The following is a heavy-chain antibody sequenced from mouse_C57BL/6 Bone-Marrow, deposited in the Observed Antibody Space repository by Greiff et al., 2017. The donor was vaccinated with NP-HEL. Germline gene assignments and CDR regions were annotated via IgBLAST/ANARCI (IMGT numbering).Heavy chain of an antibody. CDR2: IDPSDSYT. D-gene: IGHD1-1*01. CDR3: ARGGGYGSSPYWYFDV. CDR1: GYTFTSYW. Sequence: VQLQQPGAELVMPGASVKLSCKASGYTFTSYWMHWVKQRPGQGLEWIGEIDPSDSYTNYNQKFKGKSTLIVDKSSSTAYMQLSSLTSEDSAVYYCARGGGYGSSPYWYFDVWGTGTTVTVSS. V-gene: IGHV1-69*01. J-gene: IGHJ1*03.